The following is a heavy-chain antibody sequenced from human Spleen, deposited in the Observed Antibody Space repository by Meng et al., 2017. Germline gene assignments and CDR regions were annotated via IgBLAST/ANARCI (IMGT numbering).Heavy chain of an antibody. J-gene: IGHJ4*02. V-gene: IGHV3-21*01. CDR3: ARDYYGSFFFDC. Sequence: EVQLVESGGGLVKPGGSLRLSCAASGLTFSNFSMNWVRQAPGKGLEWVSSISSSSGYIYYADSVKGRFSISRDNAKDSLYLQMNSLRAEDTAVYYCARDYYGSFFFDCWGQGTLVTVSS. CDR2: ISSSSGYI. CDR1: GLTFSNFS. D-gene: IGHD1-26*01.